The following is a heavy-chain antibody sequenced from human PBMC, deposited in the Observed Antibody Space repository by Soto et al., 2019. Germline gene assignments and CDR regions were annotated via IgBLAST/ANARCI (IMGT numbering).Heavy chain of an antibody. CDR2: IYYSGST. J-gene: IGHJ4*02. CDR3: ARRDGSCFDY. V-gene: IGHV4-59*08. CDR1: GGSISSYY. Sequence: QVQLQESGPGLVKPSETLSLTCTVSGGSISSYYWSWIRQPPGKGLEWIGYIYYSGSTNYNPSLTSRVTLSVAAPKNPFSLKLSSVTAADTAVYYCARRDGSCFDYWGQGTLVTVSS.